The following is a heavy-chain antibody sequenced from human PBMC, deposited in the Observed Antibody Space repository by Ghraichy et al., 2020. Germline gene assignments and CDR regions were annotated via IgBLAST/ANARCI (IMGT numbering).Heavy chain of an antibody. CDR3: AKDRYCSSTSCPGIPGNWFDP. CDR2: ISGSGGST. J-gene: IGHJ5*02. Sequence: GGSLRLSCAASGFTFSSYAMSWVRQAPGKGLEWVSAISGSGGSTYYADSVKGRFTISRDNSKNTLYLQMNSLRAEDTAVYYCAKDRYCSSTSCPGIPGNWFDPWGQGTLVTVSS. D-gene: IGHD2-2*01. V-gene: IGHV3-23*01. CDR1: GFTFSSYA.